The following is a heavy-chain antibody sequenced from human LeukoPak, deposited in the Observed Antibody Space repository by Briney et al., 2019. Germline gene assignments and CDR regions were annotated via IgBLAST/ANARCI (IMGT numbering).Heavy chain of an antibody. V-gene: IGHV3-30-3*01. CDR2: ISYDGSNT. D-gene: IGHD6-19*01. Sequence: PGGSLRLSCVASGFTFNTYAIHWVRQAPGKGLEWVAVISYDGSNTYYEDSVKGRFTISRDNSKNTLYLQMNSLRAEDTAVYYCARDPQRLYSSGLRDWGQGTLITVSS. CDR1: GFTFNTYA. CDR3: ARDPQRLYSSGLRD. J-gene: IGHJ4*02.